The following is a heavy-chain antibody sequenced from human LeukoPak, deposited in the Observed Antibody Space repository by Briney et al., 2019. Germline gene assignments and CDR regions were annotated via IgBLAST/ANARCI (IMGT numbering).Heavy chain of an antibody. Sequence: GGSLRLSCVVSGFTFSGYGLSWVRQTPGKGLEWVSATSYSGDGAYYTDSVRGRFTASRDSSTNTYYLQMDSLRAEDTAAYYCAKESEGASPAYWGRGTLVTVSS. CDR3: AKESEGASPAY. D-gene: IGHD3-16*01. CDR2: TSYSGDGA. J-gene: IGHJ4*02. V-gene: IGHV3-23*01. CDR1: GFTFSGYG.